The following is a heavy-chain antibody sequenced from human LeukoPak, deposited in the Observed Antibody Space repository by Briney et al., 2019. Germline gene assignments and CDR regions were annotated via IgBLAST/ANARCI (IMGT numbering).Heavy chain of an antibody. Sequence: SETLSLTCTVSGGSISSGSYYWSWIRQPAGKALEWIGRIYTTGSTNYNPSLKSRVTISVDTSKNQFSLKLSSVTAADTAVYFCARGPFLEWLSNPFDCWGQGTLVTVSS. D-gene: IGHD3-3*01. CDR1: GGSISSGSYY. CDR2: IYTTGST. CDR3: ARGPFLEWLSNPFDC. V-gene: IGHV4-61*02. J-gene: IGHJ4*02.